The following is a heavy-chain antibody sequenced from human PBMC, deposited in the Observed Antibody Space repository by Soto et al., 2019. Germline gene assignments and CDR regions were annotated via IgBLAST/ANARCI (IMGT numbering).Heavy chain of an antibody. V-gene: IGHV4-30-4*01. Sequence: SETLSLTCSVSGGPITYGDYYWTWIRQPPGKGLEFIGYVYSTGTTYYDPSFQSRVMMSQDTSKNEFSMTLSSLTAADTAVYYCARATYGGLHYWGQGTLVTVSS. D-gene: IGHD4-17*01. J-gene: IGHJ4*02. CDR1: GGPITYGDYY. CDR2: VYSTGTT. CDR3: ARATYGGLHY.